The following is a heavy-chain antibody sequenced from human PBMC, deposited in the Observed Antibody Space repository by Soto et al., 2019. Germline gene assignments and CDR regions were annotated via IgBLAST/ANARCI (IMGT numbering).Heavy chain of an antibody. CDR1: GDSVSSKSGA. CDR2: TYYRTNWHN. J-gene: IGHJ6*02. Sequence: QVQLQQSGPRLVKPSPTLSLTCAISGDSVSSKSGAWNWIRQTPSRGLEWLGRTYYRTNWHNDSAGSVRSLRIINPNTSKNHFSRQLHSVTPEDTGVYYCARDRAQYGMDCWGQGTTVPVSS. CDR3: ARDRAQYGMDC. D-gene: IGHD2-8*01. V-gene: IGHV6-1*01.